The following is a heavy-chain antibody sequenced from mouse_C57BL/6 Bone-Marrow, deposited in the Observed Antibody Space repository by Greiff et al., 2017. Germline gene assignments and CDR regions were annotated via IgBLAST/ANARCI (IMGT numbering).Heavy chain of an antibody. CDR3: ARSQDSSVPSPPY. CDR1: GYTFTSYW. V-gene: IGHV1-52*01. Sequence: QVQLQQPGAELVRPGSSVKLSCKASGYTFTSYWMHWVKQRPIQGLEWIGNIDPSDSETHYNQKFKDKATLTVDKSSSTAYMQLSSLTSEDSAVYFCARSQDSSVPSPPYWGQETLVTVSA. CDR2: IDPSDSET. D-gene: IGHD3-2*02. J-gene: IGHJ3*01.